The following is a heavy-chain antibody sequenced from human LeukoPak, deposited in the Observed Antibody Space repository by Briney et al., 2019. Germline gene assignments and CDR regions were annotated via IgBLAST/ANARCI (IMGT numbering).Heavy chain of an antibody. V-gene: IGHV3-30*18. CDR1: GFTFSSYG. CDR2: ISYDGSNK. J-gene: IGHJ4*02. CDR3: AKDPGGGYDYYFDY. Sequence: PGGSLRLSRAASGFTFSSYGMHWVRQAPGKGLEWVAVISYDGSNKYYADSVKGRFTISRDNSKNTLYLQMNSLRAEDTAVYYCAKDPGGGYDYYFDYWGQGTLVTVPS. D-gene: IGHD5-12*01.